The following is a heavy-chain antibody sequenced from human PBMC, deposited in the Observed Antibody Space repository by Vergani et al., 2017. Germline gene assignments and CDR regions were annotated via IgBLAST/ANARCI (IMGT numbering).Heavy chain of an antibody. D-gene: IGHD5-18*01. CDR1: GGSISSHY. J-gene: IGHJ4*02. CDR3: ARNTRIQLWLIDY. V-gene: IGHV4-59*08. Sequence: QVQLQESGPGLVKPSETLSLTCTVSGGSISSHYWSWIRQPPGKGLEWIGSIYHSGSTYYNPSLKSRVTISVDTSKNQFSLKLSSVTAADTAVYYCARNTRIQLWLIDYWGQGTLVTVSS. CDR2: IYHSGST.